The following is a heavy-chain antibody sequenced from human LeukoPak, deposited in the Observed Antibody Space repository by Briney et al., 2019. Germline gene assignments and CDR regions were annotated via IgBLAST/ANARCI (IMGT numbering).Heavy chain of an antibody. J-gene: IGHJ5*02. CDR1: GGTFSSYA. CDR2: IIPIFGTA. D-gene: IGHD4-17*01. V-gene: IGHV1-69*05. CDR3: ARDWTTVTLFRQDHNWFDP. Sequence: SVKVSCKASGGTFSSYAISWVRQAPGQGLEWMGRIIPIFGTANYAQKFQGRVTITTDESTSTAYMELSSLRSEDTAVYYCARDWTTVTLFRQDHNWFDPWGQGTLVTVSS.